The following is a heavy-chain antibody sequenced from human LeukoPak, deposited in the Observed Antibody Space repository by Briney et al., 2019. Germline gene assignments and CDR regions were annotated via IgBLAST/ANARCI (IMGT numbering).Heavy chain of an antibody. V-gene: IGHV1-18*01. Sequence: ASVKVSCKASGYTFTSYGIIWVRQAPGQGLEWMGWISAYNGNTNYAQNLQGRVTMTTDTSTSTAYMELRSLRSDDTALYYCARAGRDYGTSRYYYYYMDVWGKGTTVTVSS. D-gene: IGHD4-17*01. CDR2: ISAYNGNT. CDR3: ARAGRDYGTSRYYYYYMDV. J-gene: IGHJ6*03. CDR1: GYTFTSYG.